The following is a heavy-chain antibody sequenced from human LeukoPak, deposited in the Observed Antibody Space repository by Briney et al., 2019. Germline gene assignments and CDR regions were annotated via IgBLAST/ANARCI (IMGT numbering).Heavy chain of an antibody. CDR3: AREMATIVKDYYYYGMDG. V-gene: IGHV1-46*01. J-gene: IGHJ6*01. D-gene: IGHD5-24*01. CDR1: GYTFTSYY. Sequence: ASVKVSCKASGYTFTSYYMHWVRQAPGQGLEWMGIINPSGGSTSYAQKFQGRVTMTRDTSTSTVYMELSSLRSEETAVYYCAREMATIVKDYYYYGMDGSGQETTVTVSS. CDR2: INPSGGST.